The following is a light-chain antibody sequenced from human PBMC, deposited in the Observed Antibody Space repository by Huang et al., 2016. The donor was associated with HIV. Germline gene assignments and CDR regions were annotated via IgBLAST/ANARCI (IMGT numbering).Light chain of an antibody. Sequence: IQLTQFPSALSASVGDRVSISCRASQDVDTNLAWYQQRPGKAPKLLIYAASTLQSGIPSRFSGYGSGTDFSLTIKGLQPEDFATYYCQQLNTYPLTFGPGTTVD. CDR2: AAS. V-gene: IGKV1-9*01. CDR3: QQLNTYPLT. CDR1: QDVDTN. J-gene: IGKJ3*01.